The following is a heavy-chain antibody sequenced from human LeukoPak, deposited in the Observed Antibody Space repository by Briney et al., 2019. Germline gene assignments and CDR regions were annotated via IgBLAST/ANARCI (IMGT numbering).Heavy chain of an antibody. CDR1: GFTFSSYS. J-gene: IGHJ4*02. CDR2: ISSSSSTI. CDR3: ARSFGSGSYRSGY. D-gene: IGHD3-10*01. Sequence: GGSLRLSCAASGFTFSSYSMNWVRQAPGKGLEWVSYISSSSSTIYYADSVKGRFTISRDNAKNSLYLQMNSLRAEDTAVYYCARSFGSGSYRSGYWGQGTLVTVSS. V-gene: IGHV3-48*04.